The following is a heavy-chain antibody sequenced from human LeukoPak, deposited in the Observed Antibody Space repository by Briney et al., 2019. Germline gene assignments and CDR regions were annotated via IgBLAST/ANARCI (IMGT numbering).Heavy chain of an antibody. J-gene: IGHJ3*02. CDR3: ARGVDEGPDAFDI. V-gene: IGHV3-11*01. CDR1: GFTFSDYY. D-gene: IGHD2-15*01. CDR2: ISSSGSTI. Sequence: PGGSLRLSCAASGFTFSDYYMSWIRQAPGKELEWVSYISSSGSTIYYADSVKGRFTISRDNAKNSLYLQMNSLRAEDTAVYYCARGVDEGPDAFDIWGQGTMVTVSS.